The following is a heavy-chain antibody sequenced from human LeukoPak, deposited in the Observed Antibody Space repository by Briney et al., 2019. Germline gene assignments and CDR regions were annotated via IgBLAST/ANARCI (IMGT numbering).Heavy chain of an antibody. CDR1: GDSLTNYW. Sequence: GESLKISRKGSGDSLTNYWNRWVRQMPGKSPEWMGIIYPGDSDTRYSPSFQGPVTISADKSISTAYLQWSSLKASDTAMYYCASLGGDGWSEFDYWGQGTLVTVSS. CDR2: IYPGDSDT. CDR3: ASLGGDGWSEFDY. V-gene: IGHV5-51*01. D-gene: IGHD3-16*01. J-gene: IGHJ4*02.